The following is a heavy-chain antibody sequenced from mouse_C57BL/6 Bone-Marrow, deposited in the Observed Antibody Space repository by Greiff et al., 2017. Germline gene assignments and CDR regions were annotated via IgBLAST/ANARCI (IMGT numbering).Heavy chain of an antibody. CDR2: IYSGDGDT. D-gene: IGHD2-2*01. J-gene: IGHJ3*01. V-gene: IGHV1-82*01. CDR1: GYAFSSSW. Sequence: VMLVESGPELVKPGASVKISCKASGYAFSSSWLNWVKQRPGKGLEWIGRIYSGDGDTNYNGKFKGKATLTADKSSSTAYMQLSSLTSEDSAVYFCARGGYDAWFAYWGQGTLVTVSA. CDR3: ARGGYDAWFAY.